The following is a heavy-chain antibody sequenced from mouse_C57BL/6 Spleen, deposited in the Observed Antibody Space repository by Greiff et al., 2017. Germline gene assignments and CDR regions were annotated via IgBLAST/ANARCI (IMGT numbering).Heavy chain of an antibody. CDR1: GFTFSSYA. CDR2: ISDGGSYT. Sequence: EVQVVESGGGLVKPGGSLKLSCAASGFTFSSYAMSWVRQTPEKRLEWVATISDGGSYTYYPDNVKGRFTISRDNAKNNLYLQMSHLKSEDTAMYYCARGHYYGSSSRFAYWGQGTLVTVSA. CDR3: ARGHYYGSSSRFAY. V-gene: IGHV5-4*01. J-gene: IGHJ3*01. D-gene: IGHD1-1*01.